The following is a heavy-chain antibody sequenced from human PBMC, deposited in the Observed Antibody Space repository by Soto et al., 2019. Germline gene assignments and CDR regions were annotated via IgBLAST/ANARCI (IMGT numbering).Heavy chain of an antibody. CDR2: IYYSGST. CDR1: GGSISSGGYY. D-gene: IGHD1-26*01. V-gene: IGHV4-61*08. CDR3: ARRKTRSYSDYFDY. J-gene: IGHJ4*02. Sequence: SETLSLTCTVSGGSISSGGYYWNWIRQHPGKGLEWIGYIYYSGSTNYNPSLKSRVTISVDTSKNQFSLKLSSVTAADTAVYYCARRKTRSYSDYFDYWGQGTLVTVSS.